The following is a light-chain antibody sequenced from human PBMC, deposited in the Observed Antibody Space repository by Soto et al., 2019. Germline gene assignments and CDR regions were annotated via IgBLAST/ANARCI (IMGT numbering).Light chain of an antibody. CDR2: DSS. J-gene: IGKJ1*01. Sequence: EMVLTQSPATLSLSPGERATLSCRASQSLSSNFLAWYQQKPGQPPRLLIYDSSTRATGFPDRFSCSGSWTDFTLTIIRLEPEDFAVYYCQHYDSSPWTFGQGTKVDIK. V-gene: IGKV3-20*01. CDR1: QSLSSNF. CDR3: QHYDSSPWT.